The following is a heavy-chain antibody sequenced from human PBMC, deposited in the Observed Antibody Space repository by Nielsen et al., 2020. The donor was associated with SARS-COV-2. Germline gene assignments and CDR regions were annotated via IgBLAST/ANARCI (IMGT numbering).Heavy chain of an antibody. CDR2: IDPSDSYT. V-gene: IGHV5-10-1*01. J-gene: IGHJ4*02. CDR3: ARQVPPRGFDY. CDR1: GYIFSTYW. D-gene: IGHD3-16*01. Sequence: GESLKISCKGSGYIFSTYWISWVRQMPGKGLEWMGRIDPSDSYTTYNPSFQGHVTISADKSFSTAYLQWSSLKASDTAMYYCARQVPPRGFDYWGQGTLVTVSS.